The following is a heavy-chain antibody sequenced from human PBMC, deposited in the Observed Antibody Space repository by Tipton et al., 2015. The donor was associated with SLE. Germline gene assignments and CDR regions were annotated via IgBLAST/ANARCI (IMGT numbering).Heavy chain of an antibody. CDR3: ARQKSTLTPVREDDFDY. Sequence: TLSLTCTVSGGSISSSSYYWGWIRQPPGKGLEWIGSIYYSGSTYYNPSVGSRVTISVDTSKNHFSLKLSSVTAADTAVYYCARQKSTLTPVREDDFDYWGQGSLVTVSS. CDR2: IYYSGST. CDR1: GGSISSSSYY. J-gene: IGHJ4*02. D-gene: IGHD3-9*01. V-gene: IGHV4-39*01.